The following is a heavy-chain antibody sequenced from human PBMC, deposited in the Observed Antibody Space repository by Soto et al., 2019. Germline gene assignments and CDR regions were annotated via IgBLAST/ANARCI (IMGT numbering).Heavy chain of an antibody. CDR1: GFTFSSYD. V-gene: IGHV3-13*01. CDR3: TRVALSDYTMDV. Sequence: GGSLRFSCAASGFTFSSYDLYWVRQAPGKGLEWVASIGTADDTYYPGSVEGRFTISRDNTKNSFYLQLNSLRPGDTAAYYCTRVALSDYTMDVWGQGTTVTVSS. J-gene: IGHJ6*02. D-gene: IGHD5-12*01. CDR2: IGTADDT.